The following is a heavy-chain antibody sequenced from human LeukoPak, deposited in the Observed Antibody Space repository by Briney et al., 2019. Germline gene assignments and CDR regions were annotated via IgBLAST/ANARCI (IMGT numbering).Heavy chain of an antibody. J-gene: IGHJ4*02. CDR1: GFTFSNAW. Sequence: GGSLRLSCAASGFTFSNAWMSWVRQAPGKGLEWVGRIQSKTDGGTTDYAAPVKGRFTISRDDSKNTLYLQMNSLKTEDTAVYYCTTDRGTIGFDYWGQGTLVTVSS. D-gene: IGHD3-3*01. CDR2: IQSKTDGGTT. CDR3: TTDRGTIGFDY. V-gene: IGHV3-15*01.